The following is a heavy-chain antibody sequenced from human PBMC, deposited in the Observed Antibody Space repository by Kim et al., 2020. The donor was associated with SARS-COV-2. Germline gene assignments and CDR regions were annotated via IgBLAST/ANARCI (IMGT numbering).Heavy chain of an antibody. CDR2: ISSSSSTI. Sequence: GGSLRLSCAASGFTFSSYSMNWVRQAPGKGLEWVSYISSSSSTIYYADSVKGRFTISRDNAKNSLYLQMNSLRDEDTAVYYCAREGSPRDPNYYGSGSYYSVFDYWGQGTLVTVSS. CDR3: AREGSPRDPNYYGSGSYYSVFDY. V-gene: IGHV3-48*02. J-gene: IGHJ4*02. D-gene: IGHD3-10*01. CDR1: GFTFSSYS.